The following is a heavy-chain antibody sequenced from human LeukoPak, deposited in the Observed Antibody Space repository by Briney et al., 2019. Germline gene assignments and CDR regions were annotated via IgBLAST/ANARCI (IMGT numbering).Heavy chain of an antibody. CDR1: GGTFSSYA. J-gene: IGHJ3*02. V-gene: IGHV1-69*04. CDR3: ASPRAVQKDIVATRGAFDI. D-gene: IGHD5-12*01. Sequence: GASVKVSCKASGGTFSSYAISWVRQAPGQGLEWMGRIIPILGIANYAQKFQGRVTITADKSTSTAYMELSSLRSEDTAVYYCASPRAVQKDIVATRGAFDIWGQGTMVTVSS. CDR2: IIPILGIA.